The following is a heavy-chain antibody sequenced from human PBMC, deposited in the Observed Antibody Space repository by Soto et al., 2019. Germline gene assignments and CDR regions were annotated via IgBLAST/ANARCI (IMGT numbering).Heavy chain of an antibody. CDR1: GYTFANHV. V-gene: IGHV1-8*01. CDR3: ARVMLGGHSDY. CDR2: MNPNSGNT. D-gene: IGHD2-15*01. J-gene: IGHJ4*02. Sequence: QVQLVQSGAEVKKPGASVTVSCKASGYTFANHVINWVRQAPGQGLEWMGWMNPNSGNTGYAQKFQGRVTMTRNTSIRTAYIDLSSLSPDDTAVYYCARVMLGGHSDYWGQGTLVTVSS.